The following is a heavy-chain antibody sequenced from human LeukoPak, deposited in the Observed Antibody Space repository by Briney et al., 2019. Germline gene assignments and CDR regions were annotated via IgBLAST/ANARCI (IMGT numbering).Heavy chain of an antibody. J-gene: IGHJ4*02. CDR3: AKDRPPRGGGYSYGYFDY. CDR2: ISWDGGST. V-gene: IGHV3-43*01. Sequence: GESLKISCAASGFTFDDYTMHWVRQAPGRGLEWVSLISWDGGSTYYADSVKGRFTISRDNSKNSLYLQMNSLRTEDTALYYCAKDRPPRGGGYSYGYFDYWGQGTLVTVSS. D-gene: IGHD5-18*01. CDR1: GFTFDDYT.